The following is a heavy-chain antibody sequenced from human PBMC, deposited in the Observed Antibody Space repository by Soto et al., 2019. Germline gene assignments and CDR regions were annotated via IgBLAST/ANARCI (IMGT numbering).Heavy chain of an antibody. CDR1: GFTFNVYG. CDR3: ARVRDPHLDHYGLDV. Sequence: SVKVSCKTSGFTFNVYGINWVRQAPGQGLEWMGGLIPIYDAPNYAQKFQDRVTITADKSTTTVYLELSSLTSEDTAVYSCARVRDPHLDHYGLDVWGQGTTVTVSS. V-gene: IGHV1-69*06. CDR2: LIPIYDAP. J-gene: IGHJ6*02.